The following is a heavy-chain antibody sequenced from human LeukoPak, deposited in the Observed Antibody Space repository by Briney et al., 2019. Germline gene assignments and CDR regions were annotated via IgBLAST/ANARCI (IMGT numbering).Heavy chain of an antibody. J-gene: IGHJ6*03. CDR3: ARNKQQLVYYYYMDV. V-gene: IGHV1-69*06. D-gene: IGHD6-13*01. CDR2: IIPIFGTA. CDR1: GYTFTSYD. Sequence: GASVKVSCKASGYTFTSYDINWVRQAPGQGLEWMGGIIPIFGTANYAQKFQGRVTITADKSTSTAYMELSSLRSEDTAVYYCARNKQQLVYYYYMDVWGKGTTVTVSS.